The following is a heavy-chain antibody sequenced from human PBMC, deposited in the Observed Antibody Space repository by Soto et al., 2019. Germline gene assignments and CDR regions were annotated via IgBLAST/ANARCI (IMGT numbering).Heavy chain of an antibody. V-gene: IGHV3-9*01. D-gene: IGHD2-8*01. CDR3: AKTRDLGKWGICSEKAPVLP. J-gene: IGHJ5*02. CDR1: GFTFDDYA. CDR2: ASWSSRNI. Sequence: GGSLTLSCVASGFTFDDYAMHWVRLSPGEGLEWVAGASWSSRNIAYADSVRGRFTISRDTAKNSLYIQMNSLREDDSALYFCAKTRDLGKWGICSEKAPVLPWGQGTLVTV.